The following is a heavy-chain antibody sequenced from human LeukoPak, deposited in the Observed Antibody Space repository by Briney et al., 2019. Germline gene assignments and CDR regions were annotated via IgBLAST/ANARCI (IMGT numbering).Heavy chain of an antibody. CDR2: IRYDGSNK. CDR1: GFTFSSYG. V-gene: IGHV3-30*02. J-gene: IGHJ4*02. D-gene: IGHD3-22*01. CDR3: ARDKDSSGYYPFDY. Sequence: PGGSLRLSCAASGFTFSSYGMHWVRQAPGKGLEWVAFIRYDGSNKYYADSVKGRFTISRDNSKNMLYLQMNSLRAEDTAVYYCARDKDSSGYYPFDYWGQGTLVTVSS.